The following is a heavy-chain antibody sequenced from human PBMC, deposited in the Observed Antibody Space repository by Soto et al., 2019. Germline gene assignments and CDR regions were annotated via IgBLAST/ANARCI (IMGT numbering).Heavy chain of an antibody. D-gene: IGHD3-10*01. CDR1: GYSFTSYW. Sequence: PGESLKISCKGSGYSFTSYWISWVRQMPGKGLEWMGRIDPSDSYTNYSPSFQGHVTISADKSISTAYLQWSSLKASDTAMYYCARVTMVRGVITNWFDPWGQGTLVTVSS. V-gene: IGHV5-10-1*01. CDR3: ARVTMVRGVITNWFDP. CDR2: IDPSDSYT. J-gene: IGHJ5*02.